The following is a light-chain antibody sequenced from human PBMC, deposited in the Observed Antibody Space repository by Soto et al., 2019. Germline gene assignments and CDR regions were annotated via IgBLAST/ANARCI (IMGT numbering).Light chain of an antibody. CDR1: SSDVGGYNY. J-gene: IGLJ1*01. CDR2: EVS. CDR3: SSYAGNNNPYV. Sequence: QSALTQPPSASGSPGQSVTISCTGTSSDVGGYNYVSWYQHHPGKAPKLMVSEVSKRPSGVPDRFSGSKSGNTASLTVSGLQAEDEADYYCSSYAGNNNPYVFGTGPKLTVL. V-gene: IGLV2-8*01.